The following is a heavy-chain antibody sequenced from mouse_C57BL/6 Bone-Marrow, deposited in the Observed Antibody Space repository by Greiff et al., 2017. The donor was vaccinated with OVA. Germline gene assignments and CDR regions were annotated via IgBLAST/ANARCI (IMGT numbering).Heavy chain of an antibody. CDR1: GYSITSGYY. D-gene: IGHD2-3*01. V-gene: IGHV3-6*01. Sequence: EVKLQESGPGLVKPSQSLSLTCSVTGYSITSGYYWNWIRQFPGNKLEWMGYISYDGSNNYNPSLKNRISITRDTSKNQFFLKLNSVTTEDTATYYCARVGDGWGENYFDYWGQGTTLTVSS. CDR2: ISYDGSN. J-gene: IGHJ2*01. CDR3: ARVGDGWGENYFDY.